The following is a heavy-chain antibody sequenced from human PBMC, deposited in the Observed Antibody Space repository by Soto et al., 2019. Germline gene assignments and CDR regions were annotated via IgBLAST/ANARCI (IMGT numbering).Heavy chain of an antibody. V-gene: IGHV1-18*01. CDR1: GYTLTSYG. CDR2: ISAYNGNT. CDR3: ARVGRYYYGSGSST. J-gene: IGHJ5*02. D-gene: IGHD3-10*01. Sequence: GAPVKVSCQASGYTLTSYGISWVRQAPGQGLEWMGWISAYNGNTNYAQKLQGRVTMTTDTSTSTAYMELRSLRSDDTAVYYCARVGRYYYGSGSSTWGQGTLVTVSS.